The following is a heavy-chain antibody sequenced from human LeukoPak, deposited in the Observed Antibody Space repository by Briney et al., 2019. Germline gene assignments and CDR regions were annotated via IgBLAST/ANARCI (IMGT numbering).Heavy chain of an antibody. CDR3: ARRKYQLPYED. J-gene: IGHJ4*02. CDR2: IYYSGST. V-gene: IGHV4-59*08. D-gene: IGHD2-2*01. Sequence: PSETLSLTCTVSGGSVSSYYWSWIRQPPGKGLEWIGHIYYSGSTNYNPSLKSRVTISVDTSKNQFSLKLSSVTAADTAVYYCARRKYQLPYEDWGQGTLVTVSS. CDR1: GGSVSSYY.